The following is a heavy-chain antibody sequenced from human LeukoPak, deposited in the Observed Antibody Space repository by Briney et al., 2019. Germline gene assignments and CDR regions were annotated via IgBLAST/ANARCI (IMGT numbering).Heavy chain of an antibody. V-gene: IGHV4-34*01. CDR2: INHSGST. D-gene: IGHD1-1*01. CDR1: GFTFSSYA. J-gene: IGHJ5*02. Sequence: GSLRLSCAASGFTFSSYAMSWVPQPPGKGLEWIGEINHSGSTNYNPSLKSRVTISVDTSKNQFSLKLSSVTAADTAVYSCARESTTGTTYSFEPWGEGTLVTVSS. CDR3: ARESTTGTTYSFEP.